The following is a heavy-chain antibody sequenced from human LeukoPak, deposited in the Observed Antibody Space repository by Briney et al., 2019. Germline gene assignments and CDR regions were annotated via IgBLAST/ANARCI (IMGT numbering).Heavy chain of an antibody. Sequence: PGGSLRLSCAASGFTVSSNYMSWVRQAPGKGLEWLSVIYVGGSTFYADSVKGRFTISRDNSMNTLYLQMNSLRADDTAVYYCARDHRNAGVFDYWGQGTLVTVSS. CDR3: ARDHRNAGVFDY. CDR2: IYVGGST. D-gene: IGHD2-2*01. J-gene: IGHJ4*02. V-gene: IGHV3-53*01. CDR1: GFTVSSNY.